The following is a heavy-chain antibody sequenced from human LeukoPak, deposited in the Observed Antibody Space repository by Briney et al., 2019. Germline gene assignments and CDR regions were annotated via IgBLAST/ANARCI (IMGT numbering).Heavy chain of an antibody. J-gene: IGHJ4*02. CDR3: ANTMYSSAWSPFDY. CDR2: IQYDGNKR. CDR1: TFTFSSYG. V-gene: IGHV3-30*02. D-gene: IGHD6-19*01. Sequence: GGSLRLSCAASTFTFSSYGIHWVPPAPHRGLERVAFIQYDGNKRYYTHSVKGRFTIPRDNSKNTLYLQMNSLRPEATALYSCANTMYSSAWSPFDYWGRGTLVTVSS.